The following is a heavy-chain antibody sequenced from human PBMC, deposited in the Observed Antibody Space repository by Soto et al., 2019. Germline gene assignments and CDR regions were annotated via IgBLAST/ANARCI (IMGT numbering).Heavy chain of an antibody. CDR2: IYPADSDT. J-gene: IGHJ6*02. V-gene: IGHV5-51*01. Sequence: GESLKISCKGSGYSFTTYWIAWVRQMPGKGLEWMGIIYPADSDTRYSASFQGQVTISVDKSISTAYLQWRSLRASDTALYYCARLRCGSTSCYTRFYHFYGMDVWGRGTTVTVSS. D-gene: IGHD2-2*02. CDR1: GYSFTTYW. CDR3: ARLRCGSTSCYTRFYHFYGMDV.